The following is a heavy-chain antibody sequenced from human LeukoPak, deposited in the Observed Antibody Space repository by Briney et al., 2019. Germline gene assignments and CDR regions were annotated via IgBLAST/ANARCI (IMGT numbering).Heavy chain of an antibody. Sequence: GGSLRLSCAASGFNVNNNYMSWVRQAPGEGLEWVSVIYIGGSTDYADSVKGRFTISRDDSKNTLYLQMNSLRAEDTAVYYCARELAAAGIGFDYWGQGTLVTVSS. J-gene: IGHJ4*02. CDR2: IYIGGST. V-gene: IGHV3-53*05. CDR1: GFNVNNNY. D-gene: IGHD6-13*01. CDR3: ARELAAAGIGFDY.